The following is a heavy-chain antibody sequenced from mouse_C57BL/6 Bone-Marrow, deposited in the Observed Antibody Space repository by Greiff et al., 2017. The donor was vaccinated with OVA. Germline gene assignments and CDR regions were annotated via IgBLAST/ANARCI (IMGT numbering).Heavy chain of an antibody. CDR2: IHPNSGST. D-gene: IGHD2-5*01. CDR1: GYTFTSYW. J-gene: IGHJ3*01. V-gene: IGHV1-64*01. Sequence: QVQLQQPGAELVKPGASVKLSCKASGYTFTSYWMHWVKQRPGQGLEWIGMIHPNSGSTNYNEKFKSKATLTVDKSSSTAYMQLSSLTSEDSAVYYCARGTYYSNPAWFDYWGQGTLVTVSA. CDR3: ARGTYYSNPAWFDY.